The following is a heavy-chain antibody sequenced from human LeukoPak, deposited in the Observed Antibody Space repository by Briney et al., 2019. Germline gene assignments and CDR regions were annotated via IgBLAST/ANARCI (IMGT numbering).Heavy chain of an antibody. V-gene: IGHV4-38-2*02. J-gene: IGHJ3*01. CDR2: LYRTANT. Sequence: SSETLSLTCTVSGNFISSGFYRVWLGQTPEKGIEWLGSLYRTANTYYTASLGARVSVYTHSPKSQLSLKLRSVTAADTAVYYCASQWSVTNTRRFAVWGQGSRVTVSS. CDR1: GNFISSGFY. D-gene: IGHD2-15*01. CDR3: ASQWSVTNTRRFAV.